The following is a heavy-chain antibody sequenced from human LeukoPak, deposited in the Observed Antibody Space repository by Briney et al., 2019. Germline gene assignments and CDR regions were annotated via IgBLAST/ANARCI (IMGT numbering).Heavy chain of an antibody. J-gene: IGHJ4*02. V-gene: IGHV3-23*01. CDR2: IRSAVDTT. CDR1: GYTISNYG. CDR3: AKHFCTGLDCSLFDS. Sequence: GGSLRLSCAASGYTISNYGVSWVRQAPGKGLEWISGIRSAVDTTHYADSVKGRFIISRDNSKNTLSLQLDSLRPEDTALYYCAKHFCTGLDCSLFDSWGQGTLVTVSS. D-gene: IGHD3/OR15-3a*01.